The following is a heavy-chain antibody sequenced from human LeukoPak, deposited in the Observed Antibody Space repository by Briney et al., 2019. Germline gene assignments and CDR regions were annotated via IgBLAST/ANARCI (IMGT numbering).Heavy chain of an antibody. CDR3: ARGTAYAFDT. CDR1: GFTFRSLW. Sequence: GGSLSLFCAASGFTFRSLWVHWVRHVRGKGLLWVSLINPDGSGTYYADSVKGRFAISRDNAENTLYLQMNSLRAEDTAVYYCARGTAYAFDTWGQGTMVTVSS. CDR2: INPDGSGT. V-gene: IGHV3-74*01. J-gene: IGHJ3*02. D-gene: IGHD1-1*01.